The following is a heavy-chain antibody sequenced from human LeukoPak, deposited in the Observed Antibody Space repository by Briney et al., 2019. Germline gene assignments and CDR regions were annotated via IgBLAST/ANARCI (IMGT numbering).Heavy chain of an antibody. CDR3: VRQPYTSGAYYFDY. D-gene: IGHD2-8*01. CDR1: GGSISGYY. V-gene: IGHV4-59*08. J-gene: IGHJ4*02. Sequence: PSETPSLTCTVSGGSISGYYWSWIRQPPGKGLEWIGYIFYTGSTNYNPSLKSRVTMSVDTSKNQFSLQLSSVTAADTAVYYCVRQPYTSGAYYFDYWGQGTLVTVSS. CDR2: IFYTGST.